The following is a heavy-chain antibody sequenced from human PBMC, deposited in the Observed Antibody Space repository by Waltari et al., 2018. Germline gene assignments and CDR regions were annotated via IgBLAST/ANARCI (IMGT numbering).Heavy chain of an antibody. D-gene: IGHD2-15*01. J-gene: IGHJ4*02. Sequence: EVQLAESGGGLIQPGGSLRLSCAASGFTVSSHYMSWVRQAPGKGLEGVSVIYSGGSTYNSDAVNGRSTISSDNSKNTLYRQLNSQRAEDTAVYYCARGSLLPHFDYWGQGTLVTVSS. V-gene: IGHV3-53*01. CDR2: IYSGGST. CDR3: ARGSLLPHFDY. CDR1: GFTVSSHY.